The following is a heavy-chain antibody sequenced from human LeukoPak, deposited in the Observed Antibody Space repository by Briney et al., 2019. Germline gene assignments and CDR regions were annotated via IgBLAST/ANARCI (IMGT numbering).Heavy chain of an antibody. V-gene: IGHV4-59*01. J-gene: IGHJ3*02. CDR2: SYYSGST. Sequence: PSETLSLTCTVSGGSISPYHWSWIRHPPGKGLEWIGYSYYSGSTNYNPSLKSRVTISVDTSKNQFSLRLSSVTAADTAVYYCARTNAFDIWGQGTMVTVSS. CDR1: GGSISPYH. CDR3: ARTNAFDI.